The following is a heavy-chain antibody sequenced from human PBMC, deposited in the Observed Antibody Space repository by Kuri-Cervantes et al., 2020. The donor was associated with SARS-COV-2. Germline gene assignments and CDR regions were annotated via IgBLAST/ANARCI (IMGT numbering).Heavy chain of an antibody. J-gene: IGHJ4*02. CDR3: ARGLGYCSGGSCYSRSSSDY. D-gene: IGHD2-15*01. CDR2: ISWNSGSI. Sequence: GGSLRLSCAASGFTFDDYAMHWARQAPGKGLEWVSGISWNSGSIGYADSVKGRFTISRDNAKNSLYLQMNSLRAEDTAVYYCARGLGYCSGGSCYSRSSSDYWGQGTLVTVSS. CDR1: GFTFDDYA. V-gene: IGHV3-9*01.